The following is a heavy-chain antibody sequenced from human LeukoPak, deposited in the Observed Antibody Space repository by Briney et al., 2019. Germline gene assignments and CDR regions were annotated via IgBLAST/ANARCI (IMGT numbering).Heavy chain of an antibody. J-gene: IGHJ6*03. CDR2: IIPIFGTA. CDR1: GGTFSSYA. D-gene: IGHD6-19*01. CDR3: ARDLAVAGLTYYYYFYMDV. Sequence: ASVKVSCKASGGTFSSYAISWVRQAPGQGLEWMGRIIPIFGTANYAQKFQGRVTITTDESTSTAYMELSNLRSEDTAVYYCARDLAVAGLTYYYYFYMDVWGKGTTVTVSS. V-gene: IGHV1-69*05.